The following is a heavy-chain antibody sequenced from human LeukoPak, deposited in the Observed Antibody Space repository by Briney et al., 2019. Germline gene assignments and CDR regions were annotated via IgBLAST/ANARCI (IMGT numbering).Heavy chain of an antibody. D-gene: IGHD3-22*01. V-gene: IGHV3-23*01. Sequence: GGSLRVSCAASGFTFSSYAMSWVRQAPGNGPEWVSAISGSGGSTYYADSVKGRFTISRDNSKNTLYLQMNSLRAEDTAVYYCARQPSGYHPYYFDYWGQGTLVTVSS. CDR2: ISGSGGST. J-gene: IGHJ4*02. CDR3: ARQPSGYHPYYFDY. CDR1: GFTFSSYA.